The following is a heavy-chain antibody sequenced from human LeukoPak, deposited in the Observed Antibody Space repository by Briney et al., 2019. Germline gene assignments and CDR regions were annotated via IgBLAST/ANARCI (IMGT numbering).Heavy chain of an antibody. V-gene: IGHV3-23*01. CDR1: GFTFSSYA. J-gene: IGHJ4*02. CDR2: ISGSGGST. D-gene: IGHD5-12*01. CDR3: ARAADSGYDFKLYY. Sequence: GGSLRLSCAASGFTFSSYAMHWVRQAPGKGLEWVSAISGSGGSTYYADSVKGRFTISRDNSKNTLYLQMNSLRDEDTAVYYCARAADSGYDFKLYYWGQGTLVTVSS.